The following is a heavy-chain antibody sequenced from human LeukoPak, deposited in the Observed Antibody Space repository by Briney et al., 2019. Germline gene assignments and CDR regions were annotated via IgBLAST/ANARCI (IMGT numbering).Heavy chain of an antibody. V-gene: IGHV1-46*01. Sequence: AASVKVSCKASGYTFTSYYMHWVRQAPGQGLEWMGIINPSGGSTSYAQKFQGRVTMTRDTSTSTVYMELSSLRSEDTAVYYCARDNILTGYQVWIYFDYWGQGTLVTVSS. J-gene: IGHJ4*02. CDR1: GYTFTSYY. D-gene: IGHD3-9*01. CDR3: ARDNILTGYQVWIYFDY. CDR2: INPSGGST.